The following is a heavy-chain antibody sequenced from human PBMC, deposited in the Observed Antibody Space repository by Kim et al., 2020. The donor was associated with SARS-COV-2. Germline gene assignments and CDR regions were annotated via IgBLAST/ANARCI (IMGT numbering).Heavy chain of an antibody. Sequence: GGSLRLSCAASGFTFSNAWMSWVRQAPGKGLEWVGRIKSKTDGGTTDYAAPVKGRFTISRDDSKNTLYLQMNSLKTEDTAVYYCTAWFGELFSLYGMDVWGQGTTVTVSS. J-gene: IGHJ6*02. CDR3: TAWFGELFSLYGMDV. D-gene: IGHD3-10*01. CDR1: GFTFSNAW. CDR2: IKSKTDGGTT. V-gene: IGHV3-15*01.